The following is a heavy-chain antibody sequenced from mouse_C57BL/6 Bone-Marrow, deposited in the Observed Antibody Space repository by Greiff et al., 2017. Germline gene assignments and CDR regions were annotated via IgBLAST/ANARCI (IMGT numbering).Heavy chain of an antibody. J-gene: IGHJ3*01. V-gene: IGHV5-6*01. Sequence: EVQLMESGGDLVKPGGSLKLSCAASGFTFSSYGMSWVRQTPDKRLEWVATISSGGSYTYYPDSVKGRFTISRDNAKNTLYLQMSSLKSEDTAMYYCARAYYYGSWFAYWGQGTLVTVSA. CDR1: GFTFSSYG. D-gene: IGHD1-1*01. CDR2: ISSGGSYT. CDR3: ARAYYYGSWFAY.